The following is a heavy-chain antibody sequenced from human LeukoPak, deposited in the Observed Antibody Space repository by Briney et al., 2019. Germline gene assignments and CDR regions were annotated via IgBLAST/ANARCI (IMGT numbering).Heavy chain of an antibody. CDR2: ISSSSSYI. J-gene: IGHJ4*02. V-gene: IGHV3-21*01. Sequence: PGGSLRLSCAASGFTFSSYSMNWVRQAPGKGLEWVSSISSSSSYIYYADSVKGRFTISRDNAKNSLYLQMNSLRAEDTAVYYCARDKSMITFGGVIAKSIFDYWGQGTLVTVSS. CDR1: GFTFSSYS. D-gene: IGHD3-16*02. CDR3: ARDKSMITFGGVIAKSIFDY.